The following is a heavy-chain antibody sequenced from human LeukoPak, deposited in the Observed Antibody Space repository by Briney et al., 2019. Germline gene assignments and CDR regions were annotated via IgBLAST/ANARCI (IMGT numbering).Heavy chain of an antibody. CDR1: GFTFSSYG. CDR2: IWYDGSNK. J-gene: IGHJ6*02. Sequence: PGGSLRLSCAASGFTFSSYGMHWVRQAPGKGLEWVAVIWYDGSNKYYADSVKGRFTISRDNAKRSLYLQIESLRDDDTAVYHCALSSIHKDYYFGMDVWGQGTTVTVSS. CDR3: ALSSIHKDYYFGMDV. D-gene: IGHD2-2*01. V-gene: IGHV3-33*03.